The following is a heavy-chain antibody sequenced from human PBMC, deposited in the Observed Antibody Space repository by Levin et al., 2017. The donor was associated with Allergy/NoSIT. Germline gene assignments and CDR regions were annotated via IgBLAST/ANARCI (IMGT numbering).Heavy chain of an antibody. CDR3: ARELPPYDYIWGSYRDDAFDI. J-gene: IGHJ3*02. D-gene: IGHD3-16*02. CDR2: IKQDGSEK. CDR1: GFTFSSYW. V-gene: IGHV3-7*01. Sequence: GESLKISCAASGFTFSSYWMSWVRQAPGKGLEWVANIKQDGSEKYYVDSVKGRFTISRDNAKNSLYLQMNSLRAEDTAVYYCARELPPYDYIWGSYRDDAFDIWGQGTMVTVSS.